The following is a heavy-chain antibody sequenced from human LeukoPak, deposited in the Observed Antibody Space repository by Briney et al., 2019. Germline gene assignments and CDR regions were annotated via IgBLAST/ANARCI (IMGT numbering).Heavy chain of an antibody. V-gene: IGHV1-18*01. CDR2: ISGYNGHT. J-gene: IGHJ4*02. D-gene: IGHD1-1*01. Sequence: GASVKVSCKASGYTFTSYGISWVRQAPGQGLEWMGWISGYNGHTNYAQRTQGRVTMTTETSTSTAYMELRSLRSDDTAVYYCARANWNDNSDHWGQGTLVTVSS. CDR3: ARANWNDNSDH. CDR1: GYTFTSYG.